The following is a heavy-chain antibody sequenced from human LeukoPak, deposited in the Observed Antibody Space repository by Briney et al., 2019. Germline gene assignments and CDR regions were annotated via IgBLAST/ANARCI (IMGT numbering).Heavy chain of an antibody. CDR2: IVVGSGNT. D-gene: IGHD1-26*01. J-gene: IGHJ5*02. CDR1: GFTFTSSA. CDR3: AADLYSGSYLEYNWFDP. Sequence: SVKVSCKASGFTFTSSAMQWVRQARGQRLEWIGWIVVGSGNTNYAQKFQERVTITRDMSTSAAYMELSSLRSEDTAVYYCAADLYSGSYLEYNWFDPWGQGTLVTVSS. V-gene: IGHV1-58*02.